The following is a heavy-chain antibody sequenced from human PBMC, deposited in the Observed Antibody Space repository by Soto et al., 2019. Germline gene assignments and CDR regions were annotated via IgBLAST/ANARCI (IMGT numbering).Heavy chain of an antibody. CDR3: ASESSSGWFYFDS. D-gene: IGHD6-19*01. J-gene: IGHJ4*02. V-gene: IGHV3-30*14. CDR2: ISYDGTSE. Sequence: QVQLVESGGGVVQPGRSLRLSCAASRFTFSSFFMHWVRQAPGKGLEWVAVISYDGTSEYYADSVKGRFTSSRANSQNTLYLQMNSIRGDVTAFYSCASESSSGWFYFDSCGQGTLVTVS. CDR1: RFTFSSFF.